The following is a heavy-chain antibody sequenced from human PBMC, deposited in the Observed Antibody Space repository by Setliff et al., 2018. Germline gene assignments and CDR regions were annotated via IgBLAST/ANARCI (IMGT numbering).Heavy chain of an antibody. J-gene: IGHJ4*02. V-gene: IGHV4-59*11. Sequence: SETLSLTCTVSGGSISSHYWSWIRQPPGKGMEWIGYIYYSGSTNYNPSLKSRVTISVDTSKNQFSLKLSSVTAADTAVYYCARGRIQLLKYYFDYSGQGTLVTVYS. D-gene: IGHD5-18*01. CDR3: ARGRIQLLKYYFDY. CDR2: IYYSGST. CDR1: GGSISSHY.